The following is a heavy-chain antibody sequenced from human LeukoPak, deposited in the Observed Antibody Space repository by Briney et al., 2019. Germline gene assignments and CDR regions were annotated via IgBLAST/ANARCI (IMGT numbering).Heavy chain of an antibody. V-gene: IGHV3-48*03. CDR2: ISSSGSTI. CDR1: GFTFSSYE. Sequence: GGSLRLSCAASGFTFSSYEMNWVRQAPGKGLEWVSYISSSGSTIYYADSVKGRFTISRDNAKNSLYLQMNSLRAEDTAVYYCARFRRVVVVPAAIIRGYYYYYMDVWGKGTTVTISS. CDR3: ARFRRVVVVPAAIIRGYYYYYMDV. D-gene: IGHD2-2*01. J-gene: IGHJ6*03.